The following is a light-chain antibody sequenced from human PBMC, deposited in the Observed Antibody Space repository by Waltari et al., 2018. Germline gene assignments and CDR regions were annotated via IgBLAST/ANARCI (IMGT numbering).Light chain of an antibody. CDR3: QQCYITPPT. CDR1: LSVLYSSNNKNY. CDR2: WAS. Sequence: DIVMTPSPDSLAVSLGERATINCKSSLSVLYSSNNKNYLAWYQQKPGQPPKLLIYWASSRETGVPDRFSGSGSGTDFALTISSLQAEDVAVYYCQQCYITPPTFGQGTRLEIK. J-gene: IGKJ5*01. V-gene: IGKV4-1*01.